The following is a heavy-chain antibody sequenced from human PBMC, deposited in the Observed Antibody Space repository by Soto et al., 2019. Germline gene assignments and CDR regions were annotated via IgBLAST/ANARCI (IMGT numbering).Heavy chain of an antibody. D-gene: IGHD3-22*01. V-gene: IGHV1-69*06. CDR3: ARDRTDSGYYTNWLDP. Sequence: SVKVSCKASGGTFGSDAITWVRQAPGQGLEWVGRIIPIFGTTNYAQNLQGRVTISADKSTLTSYMELHSLTSDDTALYYCARDRTDSGYYTNWLDPWGQVTQVTVSS. J-gene: IGHJ5*02. CDR2: IIPIFGTT. CDR1: GGTFGSDA.